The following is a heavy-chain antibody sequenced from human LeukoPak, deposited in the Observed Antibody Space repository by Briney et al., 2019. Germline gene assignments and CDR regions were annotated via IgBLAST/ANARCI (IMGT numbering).Heavy chain of an antibody. CDR3: ARQNSRYVNWFDP. CDR2: IYHSGNT. Sequence: PSGTLSLTCAVSGDSISSNNWWSWVRQPPGKGLEWIGEIYHSGNTNYNPSLKSRVTISVDTSKNQFSLKLSSVTAADTAVYYCARQNSRYVNWFDPWGQGTLVTVSS. J-gene: IGHJ5*02. D-gene: IGHD4-23*01. CDR1: GDSISSNNW. V-gene: IGHV4-4*02.